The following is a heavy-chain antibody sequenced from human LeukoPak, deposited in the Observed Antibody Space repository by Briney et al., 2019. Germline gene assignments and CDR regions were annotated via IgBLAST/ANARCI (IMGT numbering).Heavy chain of an antibody. CDR2: ISGSGGTT. Sequence: GGSLRLSCAASGFTFDNYAMSWVHQAPGKGLEWVSAISGSGGTTFYADSVKGRFTISRDNSKNSVYLQMNSLRAEDTAVYYCANSYRYDYTGYYYFDYRGQGTLVTVSS. J-gene: IGHJ4*02. CDR1: GFTFDNYA. D-gene: IGHD3-22*01. V-gene: IGHV3-23*01. CDR3: ANSYRYDYTGYYYFDY.